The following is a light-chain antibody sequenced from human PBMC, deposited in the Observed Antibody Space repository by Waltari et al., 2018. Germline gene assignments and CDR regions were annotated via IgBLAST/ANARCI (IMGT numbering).Light chain of an antibody. J-gene: IGKJ1*01. Sequence: DIQMTQSPSSLSASVGDRVTIPCRASQSISSYLNWYQQKPGKAPKLLIYAASSLQSVVPSRFSGSGSGTDFTLSISSLQPEDFATYYCQQSYSTPVTFGPGTKVGIK. CDR1: QSISSY. V-gene: IGKV1-39*01. CDR2: AAS. CDR3: QQSYSTPVT.